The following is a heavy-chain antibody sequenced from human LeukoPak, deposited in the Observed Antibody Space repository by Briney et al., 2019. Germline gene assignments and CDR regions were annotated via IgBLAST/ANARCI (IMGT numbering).Heavy chain of an antibody. J-gene: IGHJ4*02. D-gene: IGHD3-10*01. V-gene: IGHV3-66*01. CDR1: GFTVSSNY. CDR2: IYSGGTT. Sequence: GGSLRLSCAASGFTVSSNYMSWVRQAPGKGPEWVSVIYSGGTTYYAASVKGRFSISRDNSKNTLYLQVNSLRAEDTAVYYCARDFRPYGSGSYYGLWGQGTLVTVSS. CDR3: ARDFRPYGSGSYYGL.